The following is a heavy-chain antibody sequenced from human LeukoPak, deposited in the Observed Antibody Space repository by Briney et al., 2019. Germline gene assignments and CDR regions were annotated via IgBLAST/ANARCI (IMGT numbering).Heavy chain of an antibody. CDR2: IYTSGST. V-gene: IGHV4-61*02. CDR3: ARGNTDTIFGVVTWD. Sequence: TSETLSLTCTVSGGSISSGSYYWSWIRQPAGKGLEWIGRIYTSGSTNYNPSLKSRVTISVDTSKNQFSLKLSSVTAADTAVYYCARGNTDTIFGVVTWDWGQGTLVTVSS. CDR1: GGSISSGSYY. J-gene: IGHJ4*02. D-gene: IGHD3-3*01.